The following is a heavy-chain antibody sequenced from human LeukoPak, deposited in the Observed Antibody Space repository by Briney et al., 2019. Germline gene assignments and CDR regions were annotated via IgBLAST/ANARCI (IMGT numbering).Heavy chain of an antibody. Sequence: GGSLRLSCAASGFTFSTYWMHWVRQAPGKGLVWVSRFNSDGRSAYYADSVKGRFTISRDNAKNTLYLQMNSLRAEDTAVHYCAKGSGYDFGYFDCWGQGTLVTVSS. D-gene: IGHD1-20*01. CDR2: FNSDGRSA. CDR3: AKGSGYDFGYFDC. J-gene: IGHJ4*02. CDR1: GFTFSTYW. V-gene: IGHV3-74*01.